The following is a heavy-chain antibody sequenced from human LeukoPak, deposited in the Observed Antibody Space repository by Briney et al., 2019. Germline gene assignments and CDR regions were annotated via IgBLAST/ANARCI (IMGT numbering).Heavy chain of an antibody. CDR3: ARARGRYYYYYGMDV. J-gene: IGHJ6*02. Sequence: GESLNSSGKGPGYRFTSYWSGWVRQLQGKGLGWLGILYPVDSATTYSPSCQGQVTISADKSISTAYLQWSSLKASDTAMYYCARARGRYYYYYGMDVWGQGTTVTVSS. CDR2: LYPVDSAT. V-gene: IGHV5-51*01. CDR1: GYRFTSYW.